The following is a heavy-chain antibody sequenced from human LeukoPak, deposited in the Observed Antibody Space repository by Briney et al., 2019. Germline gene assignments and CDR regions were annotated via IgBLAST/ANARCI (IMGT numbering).Heavy chain of an antibody. CDR2: IYYSGST. Sequence: SETLSLTCTVSGGSISSYYWSWIRQPPGKGLEWIGYIYYSGSTHYNPSLTSRVTISVDTSKNQFSLKLSSVTAADTAVYYCARQPLYYYDSSGPFDYWGQGTLVTVPS. J-gene: IGHJ4*02. D-gene: IGHD3-22*01. CDR3: ARQPLYYYDSSGPFDY. V-gene: IGHV4-59*01. CDR1: GGSISSYY.